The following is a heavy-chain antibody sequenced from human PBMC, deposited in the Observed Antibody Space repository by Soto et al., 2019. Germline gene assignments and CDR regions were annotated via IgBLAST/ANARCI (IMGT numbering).Heavy chain of an antibody. V-gene: IGHV3-15*07. CDR3: IWQQDFYYGKAV. CDR2: MKSYRGGGTT. D-gene: IGHD6-13*01. Sequence: EVQLVESGGGLVTPGGSLRLSCTGTGFSFSPAWMNWVRQAPGKGLEWVGRMKSYRGGGTTDYAATVQGRFTISRDDSKNTLYRQMNSLNFEDTALYFCIWQQDFYYGKAVWGQGTTVTVSS. CDR1: GFSFSPAW. J-gene: IGHJ6*02.